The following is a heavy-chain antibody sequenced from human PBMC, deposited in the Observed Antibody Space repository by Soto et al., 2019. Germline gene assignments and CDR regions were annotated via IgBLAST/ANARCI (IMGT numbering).Heavy chain of an antibody. D-gene: IGHD3-10*01. CDR3: ARVQRYHITMVRGIYYYYGMDV. Sequence: SETLSLTCAVYGGSFSGYYWSWIRQPPGKGLEWIGEINHSGSTNYNPSLKSRVTISVDTSKNQFSLKLSSVTAADTAVYYRARVQRYHITMVRGIYYYYGMDVWGQGTTVTVSS. CDR2: INHSGST. CDR1: GGSFSGYY. V-gene: IGHV4-34*01. J-gene: IGHJ6*02.